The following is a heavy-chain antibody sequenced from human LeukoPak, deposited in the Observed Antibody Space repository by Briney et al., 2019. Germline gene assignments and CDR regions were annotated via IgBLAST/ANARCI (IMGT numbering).Heavy chain of an antibody. CDR2: IYYSGST. Sequence: WIRQPPGKGLEWIGSIYYSGSTYYNPSLKSRVTISVDTSKNQFSLKLSSVTAADTAVYYCARQVGQQLFDYWGQGTLVTVSS. J-gene: IGHJ4*02. V-gene: IGHV4-39*01. CDR3: ARQVGQQLFDY. D-gene: IGHD6-13*01.